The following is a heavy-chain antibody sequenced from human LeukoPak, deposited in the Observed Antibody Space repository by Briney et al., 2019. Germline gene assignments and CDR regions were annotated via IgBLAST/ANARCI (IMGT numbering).Heavy chain of an antibody. CDR2: IYTSGST. V-gene: IGHV4-4*07. Sequence: SETLSLTCTVSGGSISSYYWSWIRQPAGKGLEWIGRIYTSGSTNYNPSLKSRVTMSVDTSKNQFSLKLSSVTAADTAVYYCARDFRYSSGWYAPQYNWFDPWGQGTLVTVSS. D-gene: IGHD6-19*01. CDR1: GGSISSYY. CDR3: ARDFRYSSGWYAPQYNWFDP. J-gene: IGHJ5*02.